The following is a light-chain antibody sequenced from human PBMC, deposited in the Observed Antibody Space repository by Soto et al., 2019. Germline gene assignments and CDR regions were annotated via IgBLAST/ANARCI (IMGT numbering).Light chain of an antibody. V-gene: IGLV2-8*01. CDR1: SSDVGSYNY. CDR2: EVT. J-gene: IGLJ2*01. CDR3: SSYGGSSHFNVV. Sequence: QSALTQPPSASGSPGQCVTISCTGTSSDVGSYNYVSWYQQHPGKAPKLMIYEVTERPSGVPDRFSGSKSGNTASLTVSGLQADEEADYYCSSYGGSSHFNVVFGGGTKVTVL.